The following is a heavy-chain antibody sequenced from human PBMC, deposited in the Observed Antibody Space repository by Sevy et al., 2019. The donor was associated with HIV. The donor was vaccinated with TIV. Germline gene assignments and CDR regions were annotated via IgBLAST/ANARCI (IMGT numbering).Heavy chain of an antibody. D-gene: IGHD1-26*01. V-gene: IGHV1-18*01. CDR2: ISPNNGNT. CDR1: GYSLINYG. Sequence: ASVKFSCKASGYSLINYGITWVRQAPGQGLEWMGWISPNNGNTNYAQKFQGRVVLTTDTSTSSVYMELRSLTSEDTGVYYCARGGMNGMDVWGQGTKVTVSS. CDR3: ARGGMNGMDV. J-gene: IGHJ6*02.